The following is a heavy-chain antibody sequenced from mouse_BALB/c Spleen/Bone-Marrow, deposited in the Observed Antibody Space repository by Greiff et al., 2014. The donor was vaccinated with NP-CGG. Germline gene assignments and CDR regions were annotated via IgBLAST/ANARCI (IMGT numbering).Heavy chain of an antibody. CDR2: ISDGGSYT. D-gene: IGHD1-2*01. V-gene: IGHV5-4*02. CDR1: GFTFSDYY. J-gene: IGHJ3*01. CDR3: ARDLITTATSFAY. Sequence: VQLKESGGGLVKPGGSLKLSCAASGFTFSDYYMYWVRQTPEKRLEWVATISDGGSYTYYPDSVKGRLTISRDNAKNNLYLQMSSLKSEDTAMYYCARDLITTATSFAYWGQGTLVTVSA.